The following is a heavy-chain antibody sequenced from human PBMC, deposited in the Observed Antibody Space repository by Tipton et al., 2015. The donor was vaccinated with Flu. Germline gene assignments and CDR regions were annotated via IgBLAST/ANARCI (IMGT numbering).Heavy chain of an antibody. CDR1: QFTFSNYE. D-gene: IGHD7-27*01. V-gene: IGHV3-48*03. CDR2: ISASGSDR. J-gene: IGHJ4*02. CDR3: ATLTGDDY. Sequence: SLRLSCAASQFTFSNYEMNWVRQAPGKGLEWVSYISASGSDRYYAESVKGRFTISRDNARNSLYLQMNSLRAEDAAIYYCATLTGDDYWGQGILVTVSS.